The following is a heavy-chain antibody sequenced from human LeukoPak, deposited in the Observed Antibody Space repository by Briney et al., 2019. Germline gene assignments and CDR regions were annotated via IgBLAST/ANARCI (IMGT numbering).Heavy chain of an antibody. D-gene: IGHD2-2*01. CDR3: ARGLGYCTSTTCLLPFDY. J-gene: IGHJ4*02. CDR1: GLTVSTYY. V-gene: IGHV3-53*01. Sequence: PGGSLRLSCAASGLTVSTYYMTWVRQAPGKGQECVSVIYSGGSTYYADSVKGRFTVSRDNSKNTLYLQMNSLRAEDTAMYYCARGLGYCTSTTCLLPFDYWGQGTLVTVSS. CDR2: IYSGGST.